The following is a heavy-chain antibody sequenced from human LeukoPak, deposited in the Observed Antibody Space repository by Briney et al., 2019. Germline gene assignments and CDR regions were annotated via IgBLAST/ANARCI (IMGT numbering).Heavy chain of an antibody. CDR1: GLTFSSYA. Sequence: GGSLRLSCAASGLTFSSYAMSWVRQAPGKGLEWVSAISGSGGSTYYADSVKGRFTISRDNSKNTLYLQMNSLRAEDTAVYYCAKDRITMVRGVMSYFDYWGQGTLVTVSS. J-gene: IGHJ4*02. CDR2: ISGSGGST. V-gene: IGHV3-23*01. CDR3: AKDRITMVRGVMSYFDY. D-gene: IGHD3-10*01.